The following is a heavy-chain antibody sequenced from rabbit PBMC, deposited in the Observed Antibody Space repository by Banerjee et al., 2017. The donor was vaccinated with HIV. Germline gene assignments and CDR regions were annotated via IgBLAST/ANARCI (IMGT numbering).Heavy chain of an antibody. J-gene: IGHJ6*01. CDR1: GFSFSNTYV. Sequence: QEQLKETGGGLVQPEGSLTLTCTASGFSFSNTYVMCWVRQAPGKGLEWIGYIDPVFGSTYSASWVNGRFTISSHNAQNTLYLQLNSLTAADTATYFCARSIYANGAGYAYARGMDLWGPGTLVTVS. CDR3: ARSIYANGAGYAYARGMDL. V-gene: IGHV1S47*01. CDR2: IDPVFGST. D-gene: IGHD6-1*01.